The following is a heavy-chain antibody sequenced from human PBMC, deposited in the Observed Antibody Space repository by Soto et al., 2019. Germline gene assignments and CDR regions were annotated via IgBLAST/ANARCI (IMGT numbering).Heavy chain of an antibody. V-gene: IGHV3-23*01. Sequence: GGSLRLSCAASGFTFSSYAMSWVRQAPGKGLEWVSAISGSGGSTYYADSVKGRFTISRDNSKNTLYLQMNSLRAEDTAVYYCAKDLTRIVVVTAIHYYYGMDVWGQGTTVTVSS. CDR3: AKDLTRIVVVTAIHYYYGMDV. J-gene: IGHJ6*02. CDR1: GFTFSSYA. D-gene: IGHD2-21*02. CDR2: ISGSGGST.